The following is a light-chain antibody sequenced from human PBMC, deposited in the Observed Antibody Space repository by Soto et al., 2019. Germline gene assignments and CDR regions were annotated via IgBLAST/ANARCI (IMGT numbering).Light chain of an antibody. J-gene: IGKJ4*01. CDR2: IVF. Sequence: QVPQSATSLSASVGDRATITYRVRQVFSTYLNCYRHKPEEVPNLLIYIVFNWQSGLPSRFSGSGSGTEFILTISSLQPEDAAICCAQRSNKAPPDGDLSFGGGTKVDIK. V-gene: IGKV1-27*01. CDR3: QRSNKAPPDGDLS. CDR1: QVFSTY.